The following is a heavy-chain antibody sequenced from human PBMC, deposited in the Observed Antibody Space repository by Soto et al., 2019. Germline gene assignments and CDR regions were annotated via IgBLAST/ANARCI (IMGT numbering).Heavy chain of an antibody. J-gene: IGHJ6*04. Sequence: GGSLRLSCAASGFTFDDYAMHWVRQAPGKGLEWVSGISWNSGSIGYADSVKGRFTISRDNAKNSLYLQMNSLRAEDTALYYCAKDIYSNGDGAMDVWGKGTTVTVSS. V-gene: IGHV3-9*01. CDR2: ISWNSGSI. CDR1: GFTFDDYA. D-gene: IGHD4-4*01. CDR3: AKDIYSNGDGAMDV.